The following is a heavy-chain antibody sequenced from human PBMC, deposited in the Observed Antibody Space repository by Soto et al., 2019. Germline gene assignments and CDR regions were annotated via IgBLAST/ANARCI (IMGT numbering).Heavy chain of an antibody. Sequence: SATLSLTCAVYGGSFSGYYWSWIRQPPGKGLEWIGEINHSGSTHYNPSLEGRVAISADTPNNQLSLRLSSVTAADTAVYYCGRQPGHCGSTTCFGYYSVDVWGQGTTVTVSS. CDR2: INHSGST. CDR3: GRQPGHCGSTTCFGYYSVDV. D-gene: IGHD2-2*01. J-gene: IGHJ6*02. CDR1: GGSFSGYY. V-gene: IGHV4-34*01.